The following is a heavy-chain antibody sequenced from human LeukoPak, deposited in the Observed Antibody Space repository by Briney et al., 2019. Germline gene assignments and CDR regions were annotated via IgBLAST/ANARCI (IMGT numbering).Heavy chain of an antibody. CDR1: GFTFSSYW. Sequence: PGGSLRLSCAASGFTFSSYWMSWVRQAPGKGLEWVASIKFDESEKHYMDSVKGRFTISRDTAKNSLYLQMNSLRVEDTAVYFCARVTTNGYFEYWGQGSLVTVS. CDR3: ARVTTNGYFEY. V-gene: IGHV3-7*04. D-gene: IGHD1-1*01. CDR2: IKFDESEK. J-gene: IGHJ4*02.